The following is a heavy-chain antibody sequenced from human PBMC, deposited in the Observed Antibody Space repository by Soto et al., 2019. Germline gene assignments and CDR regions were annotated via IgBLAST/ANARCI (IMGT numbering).Heavy chain of an antibody. Sequence: ASVKVSCKASGYIFTSHGISWVRQAPGQGLEWMGRISTYNGNTKYAQKLQGRVTMTTDTSASIAYMEVRSLRSDDTAVYYCARLSVDFWSGYSWFDPWGQGTLVTVSS. CDR3: ARLSVDFWSGYSWFDP. V-gene: IGHV1-18*01. J-gene: IGHJ5*02. CDR1: GYIFTSHG. D-gene: IGHD3-3*01. CDR2: ISTYNGNT.